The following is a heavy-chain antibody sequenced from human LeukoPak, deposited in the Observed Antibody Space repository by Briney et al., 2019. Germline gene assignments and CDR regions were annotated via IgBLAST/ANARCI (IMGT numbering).Heavy chain of an antibody. CDR3: ARALGKWLLSY. V-gene: IGHV1-2*06. D-gene: IGHD3-22*01. CDR1: GYTFTDYY. J-gene: IGHJ4*02. CDR2: INPNSGGT. Sequence: ASVKVSCKASGYTFTDYYIHWVRQAPGQGLEWMGRINPNSGGTKYSQKFQGRVTITRDTSASTAYMELSSLRSEDTAVYYCARALGKWLLSYWGQGTLVTVSS.